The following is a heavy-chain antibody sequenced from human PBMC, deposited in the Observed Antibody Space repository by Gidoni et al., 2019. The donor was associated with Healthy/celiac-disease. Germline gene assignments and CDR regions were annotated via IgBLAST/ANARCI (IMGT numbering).Heavy chain of an antibody. Sequence: QVQLVQSGAEVKKPGSSVKVSCKASGGTFSSYTISWVRQAPGQGLEWMGRIIPILGIANYAQKFQGRVTITADKSTSTAYMELSSLRSEDTAVYYCARRQQLVIEGGGMDVWGQGTTVTVSS. D-gene: IGHD6-13*01. CDR1: GGTFSSYT. J-gene: IGHJ6*02. CDR2: IIPILGIA. CDR3: ARRQQLVIEGGGMDV. V-gene: IGHV1-69*02.